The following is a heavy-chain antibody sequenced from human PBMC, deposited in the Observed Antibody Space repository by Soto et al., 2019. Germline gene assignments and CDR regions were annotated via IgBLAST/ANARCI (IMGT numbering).Heavy chain of an antibody. Sequence: QPGGSLRLSCAASGFTFSSYGMHWVRQAPGKGLEWVAVIWYDGSNKYYADSVKGRFTISRDNSKNTLYLQMNSLRADDTAVYYCAREGSTAMALNWFDPWGQGTLVTVSS. CDR2: IWYDGSNK. CDR3: AREGSTAMALNWFDP. D-gene: IGHD5-18*01. V-gene: IGHV3-33*01. J-gene: IGHJ5*02. CDR1: GFTFSSYG.